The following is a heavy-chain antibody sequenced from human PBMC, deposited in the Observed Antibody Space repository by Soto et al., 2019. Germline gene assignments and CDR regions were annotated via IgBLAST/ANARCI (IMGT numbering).Heavy chain of an antibody. CDR3: AKRGLESTGYGYYCDY. D-gene: IGHD6-19*01. V-gene: IGHV2-5*02. CDR2: IYWDDET. J-gene: IGHJ4*02. CDR1: GLSLSYGRVA. Sequence: QITLTESGPTVVKPTQTLTLTCTLSGLSLSYGRVAVGWIRQPPGGALEWVALIYWDDETRYSPSLKTRLTITQDTSKNQVVKTMTNMDHVDTGTYYCAKRGLESTGYGYYCDYWGQGAQVTVSS.